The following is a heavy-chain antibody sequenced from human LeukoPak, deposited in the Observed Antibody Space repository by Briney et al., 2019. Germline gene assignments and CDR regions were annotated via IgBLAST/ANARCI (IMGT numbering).Heavy chain of an antibody. D-gene: IGHD3-22*01. Sequence: SETLSLTCTVSGDSISSYYWSWIRQAPGKGLEWIGYIYYSGSTNYNPSLKSRVTISVDTSKNQFSLKLSSVTAADTAVYYCARTTGTYYDSSGYPDYWGQGTLVTVSS. CDR3: ARTTGTYYDSSGYPDY. CDR1: GDSISSYY. CDR2: IYYSGST. J-gene: IGHJ4*02. V-gene: IGHV4-59*08.